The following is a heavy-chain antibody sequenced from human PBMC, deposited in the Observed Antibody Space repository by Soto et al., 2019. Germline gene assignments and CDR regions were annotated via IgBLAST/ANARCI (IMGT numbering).Heavy chain of an antibody. Sequence: EVQLLESGGGLVQPGGSLRLSCAASGFTFSNYAMSWVRQAPGKGLEWVSSISSSSGSTYYADSVKGRFTISRDNSKNPLYLQMNSLRAEDTAVYYCAKDQDYYGSGSYWAYGMDVWGQGTTVTVSS. J-gene: IGHJ6*02. CDR1: GFTFSNYA. CDR3: AKDQDYYGSGSYWAYGMDV. CDR2: ISSSSGST. V-gene: IGHV3-23*01. D-gene: IGHD3-10*01.